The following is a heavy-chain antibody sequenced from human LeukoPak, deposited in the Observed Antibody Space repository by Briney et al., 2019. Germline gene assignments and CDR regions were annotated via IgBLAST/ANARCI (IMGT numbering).Heavy chain of an antibody. CDR3: ATDFLYCGGDCYSGY. V-gene: IGHV4-38-2*02. CDR2: IYHSGST. CDR1: GYSISSGYY. D-gene: IGHD2-21*02. Sequence: PSETLSLTCTVSGYSISSGYYWGWIRQPPGKGVEGIGSIYHSGSTYYNPSLKSRVTISVDTSKNQFSLKLSSVTAADTAVYYCATDFLYCGGDCYSGYWGQGTLVTVSS. J-gene: IGHJ4*02.